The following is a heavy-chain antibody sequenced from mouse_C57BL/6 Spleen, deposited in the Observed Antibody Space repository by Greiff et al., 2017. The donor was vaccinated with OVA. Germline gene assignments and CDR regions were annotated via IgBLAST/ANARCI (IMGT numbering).Heavy chain of an antibody. D-gene: IGHD1-1*02. CDR3: ARSGTLYAMDY. J-gene: IGHJ4*01. CDR1: GFLLTSHG. CDR2: IWGGGST. Sequence: QVQVLQSGPCLVQPPQSLSLPCPAPGFLLTSHGVPWGRQSPGKGLEWLGVIWGGGSTDYHAAFISRLSISKDNSKSQVFFKMNSLQADDTAIYYCARSGTLYAMDYWGQGTSVTVSS. V-gene: IGHV2-2*01.